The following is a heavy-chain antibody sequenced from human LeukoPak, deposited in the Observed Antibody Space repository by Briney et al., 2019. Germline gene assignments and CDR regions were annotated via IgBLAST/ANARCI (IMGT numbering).Heavy chain of an antibody. CDR3: ARQLAAGNDAFDI. J-gene: IGHJ3*02. D-gene: IGHD2-15*01. V-gene: IGHV4-39*01. CDR2: IYYNEDT. CDR1: GVYIYSSTYY. Sequence: SETLSLTCTVSGVYIYSSTYYWAWVRQPPGKGLEFIGSIYYNEDTYSNPSLKSRLTISVDTSTTQFSLRLNSVTAADTAVYFCARQLAAGNDAFDIWGQGTMVTVSS.